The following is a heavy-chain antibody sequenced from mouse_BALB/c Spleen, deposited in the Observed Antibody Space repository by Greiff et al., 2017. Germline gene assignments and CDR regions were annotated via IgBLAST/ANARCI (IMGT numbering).Heavy chain of an antibody. D-gene: IGHD5-1*01. CDR2: INPSTGYT. CDR1: GYTFTSYW. J-gene: IGHJ4*01. V-gene: IGHV1-7*01. CDR3: AREAGYLYYAMDY. Sequence: VQLQQSGAELAKPGASVKMSCKASGYTFTSYWMHWVKQRPGQGLEWIGYINPSTGYTEYNQKFKDKATLTADKSSSTAYMQLSSLTSEDSAVYYCAREAGYLYYAMDYWGQGTSVTVSS.